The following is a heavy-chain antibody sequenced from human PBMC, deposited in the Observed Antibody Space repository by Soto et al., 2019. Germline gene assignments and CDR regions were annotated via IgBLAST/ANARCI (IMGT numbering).Heavy chain of an antibody. CDR2: ISSSSSTI. CDR3: ASEGGKYNWFDP. D-gene: IGHD3-16*01. Sequence: GGSLRLSCAASGFTVGSNYMSGVRQAPGKGPEWVSYISSSSSTIYYADSVKGRFTISRDNAKNSLYLQMNSLRAEDTAVYYCASEGGKYNWFDPWGQGTLVTVSS. V-gene: IGHV3-48*01. J-gene: IGHJ5*02. CDR1: GFTVGSNY.